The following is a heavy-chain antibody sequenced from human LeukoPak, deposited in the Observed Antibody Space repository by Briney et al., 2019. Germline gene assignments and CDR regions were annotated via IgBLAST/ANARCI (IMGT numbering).Heavy chain of an antibody. J-gene: IGHJ4*02. Sequence: ASVTVSCKASGYTFTSYGISWVRQAPGQGLEWMGWISAHSGNTKYAQKFQGKVVMTRDTSMSTAYMELSRLRSDDTAVYYCARGHVEEWEPNFDFWGQGTLVTVSS. D-gene: IGHD1-26*01. CDR2: ISAHSGNT. CDR3: ARGHVEEWEPNFDF. CDR1: GYTFTSYG. V-gene: IGHV1-18*01.